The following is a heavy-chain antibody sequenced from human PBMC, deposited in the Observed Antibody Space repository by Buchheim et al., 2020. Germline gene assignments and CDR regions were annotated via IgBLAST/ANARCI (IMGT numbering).Heavy chain of an antibody. Sequence: QVQLQESGPGLVKPSQTLSLTCTVFGGSLSSGGHYWSWVRQHPGKGLEWIGYIYYTGTTYYNPSLKSRITMSVDTSKNQFSLKLSSVTAADTAVYFCARDAYGSGSLSYNWFDPWGPGTL. J-gene: IGHJ5*02. CDR2: IYYTGTT. CDR1: GGSLSSGGHY. D-gene: IGHD3-10*01. V-gene: IGHV4-31*03. CDR3: ARDAYGSGSLSYNWFDP.